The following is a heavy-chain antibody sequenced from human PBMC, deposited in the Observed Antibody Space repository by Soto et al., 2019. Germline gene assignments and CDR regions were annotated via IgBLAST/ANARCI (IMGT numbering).Heavy chain of an antibody. D-gene: IGHD3-22*01. CDR2: IKSKTDGGTT. CDR3: TTGPYDSSAYYYYGMDV. V-gene: IGHV3-15*01. Sequence: LRLSCAASGFTFSNAWMSWVRQAPGKGLEWVGRIKSKTDGGTTDYAAPVKGRFTISRDDSKNTLYLQMNSLKTEDTAVYYCTTGPYDSSAYYYYGMDVWGQGTTVTVSS. J-gene: IGHJ6*02. CDR1: GFTFSNAW.